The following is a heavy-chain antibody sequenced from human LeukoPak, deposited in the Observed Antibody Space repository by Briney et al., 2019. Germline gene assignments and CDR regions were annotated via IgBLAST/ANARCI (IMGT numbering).Heavy chain of an antibody. J-gene: IGHJ3*02. CDR1: GGTFSSYA. D-gene: IGHD2-15*01. CDR3: ARTSKVVVAAEGAFDI. V-gene: IGHV1-69*04. CDR2: IIPTLGIA. Sequence: GASVKVSCKASGGTFSSYAISWVRQAPGQGLEWTGRIIPTLGIANYAQKFQGRVTITADKSTSTAYMELSSLRSEDTAVYYCARTSKVVVAAEGAFDIWGQGTMVTVSS.